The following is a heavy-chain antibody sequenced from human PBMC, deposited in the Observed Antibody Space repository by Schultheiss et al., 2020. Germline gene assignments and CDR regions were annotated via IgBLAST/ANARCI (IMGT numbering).Heavy chain of an antibody. Sequence: SETLSLTCTVSGGSIGIYYWSWIRQPAGKGLEWIGRIYTSGSTNYNPSLKSRVTMSLDTSKNQFSLKLSSVTAADTAVYYCARPKDFGGNSHAFDIRGQGTMVTVSS. J-gene: IGHJ3*02. V-gene: IGHV4-4*07. CDR3: ARPKDFGGNSHAFDI. CDR1: GGSIGIYY. CDR2: IYTSGST. D-gene: IGHD4-23*01.